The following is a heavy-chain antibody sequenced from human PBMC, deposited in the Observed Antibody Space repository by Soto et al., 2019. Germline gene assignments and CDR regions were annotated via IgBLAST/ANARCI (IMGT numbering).Heavy chain of an antibody. J-gene: IGHJ2*01. V-gene: IGHV3-9*01. CDR3: AKDISGFYDSSGYLQRYFDL. Sequence: EVQLVESGGGLVQPGRSLRLSCEASGFTFDDYAMHWVRQAPGKGLEWVSGINWNGGNVGNADSVKGRFTISRDNGKNTVYLQMNSLRAEDTALYYCAKDISGFYDSSGYLQRYFDLWGRGTLVTVSS. CDR2: INWNGGNV. D-gene: IGHD3-22*01. CDR1: GFTFDDYA.